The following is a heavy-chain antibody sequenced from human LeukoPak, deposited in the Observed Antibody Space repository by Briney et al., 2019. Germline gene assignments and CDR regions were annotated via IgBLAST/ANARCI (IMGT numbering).Heavy chain of an antibody. CDR3: ARGGNSYQYYYGMDV. CDR2: MNPNSGNT. V-gene: IGHV1-8*01. CDR1: GYTFTSYD. D-gene: IGHD5-18*01. Sequence: GASVKVSCKASGYTFTSYDINWVRQATGQGLEWMGWMNPNSGNTGYAQKFQGRVTMTRNTSISTAYMELSSLRSEDTAVYYCARGGNSYQYYYGMDVWGQGTTVTVSS. J-gene: IGHJ6*02.